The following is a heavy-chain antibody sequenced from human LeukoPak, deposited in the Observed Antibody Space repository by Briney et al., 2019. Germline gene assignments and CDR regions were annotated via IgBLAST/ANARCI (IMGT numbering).Heavy chain of an antibody. CDR1: GGSISSGDYY. J-gene: IGHJ4*02. Sequence: PSETLSLTCTVSGGSISSGDYYWSWIRQPPGKGLEWIGYIYYSGSTYYNPSLKSRVTISVDTSKNQFSLKLSSVTAADTAVYYCARAPGLPSANSSSWGQGTLVTVSS. CDR2: IYYSGST. V-gene: IGHV4-30-4*08. CDR3: ARAPGLPSANSSS. D-gene: IGHD6-6*01.